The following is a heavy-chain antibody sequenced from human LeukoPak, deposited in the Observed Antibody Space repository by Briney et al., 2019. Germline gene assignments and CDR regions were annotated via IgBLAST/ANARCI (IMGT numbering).Heavy chain of an antibody. CDR3: AKDPSPALSFGEPPGY. CDR2: ISYDGSNK. D-gene: IGHD3-10*01. Sequence: TGRSLRLSCAASGFTFSSYAMHWVRQAPGKGLEWVAVISYDGSNKYYADSVKGRFTISRDNSKNTLYLQMNSLRAEDTAVYYCAKDPSPALSFGEPPGYWGQGTLVTVSS. CDR1: GFTFSSYA. J-gene: IGHJ4*02. V-gene: IGHV3-30-3*01.